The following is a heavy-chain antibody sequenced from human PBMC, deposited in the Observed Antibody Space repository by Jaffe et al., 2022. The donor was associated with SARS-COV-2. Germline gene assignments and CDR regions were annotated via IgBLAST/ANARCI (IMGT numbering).Heavy chain of an antibody. Sequence: EVQLLESGGGLVQPGGSLRLSCAASGFTFSSYAMSWVRQAPGKGLEWVSAISGSGGSTYYADSVKGRFTISRDNSKNTLYLQMNSLRAEDTAVYYCAKGSYYYDSSGYYSLLDEDCFDYWGQGTLVTVSS. CDR3: AKGSYYYDSSGYYSLLDEDCFDY. CDR2: ISGSGGST. V-gene: IGHV3-23*01. J-gene: IGHJ4*02. CDR1: GFTFSSYA. D-gene: IGHD3-22*01.